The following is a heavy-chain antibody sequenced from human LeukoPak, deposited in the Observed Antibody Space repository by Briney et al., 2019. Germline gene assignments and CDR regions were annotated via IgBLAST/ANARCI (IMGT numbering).Heavy chain of an antibody. CDR1: GDSISSSSYY. J-gene: IGHJ6*03. D-gene: IGHD5-18*01. CDR3: ARTAAGYYYYMDV. CDR2: IYYSGST. Sequence: SETLSLTCSVSGDSISSSSYYWGWIRQPPGKGLEWIGSIYYSGSTNYNPSLKSRVTISVDTSKNQFSLKLSSVTAADTAVCYCARTAAGYYYYMDVWGKGTTVTVSS. V-gene: IGHV4-39*07.